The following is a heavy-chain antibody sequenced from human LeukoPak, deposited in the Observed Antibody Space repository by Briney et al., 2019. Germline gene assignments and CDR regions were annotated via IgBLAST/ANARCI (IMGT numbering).Heavy chain of an antibody. J-gene: IGHJ6*03. CDR2: IYHSGST. Sequence: SETLSLTCTVSGYSISSGYYWGWIRQPPGKGLEWIGSIYHSGSTYYNPSLKSRVTISVDTSKNQFSLQLNSVTPEDTAVYYCARGRYYYMDVWGKGTTVTVSS. CDR1: GYSISSGYY. V-gene: IGHV4-38-2*02. CDR3: ARGRYYYMDV.